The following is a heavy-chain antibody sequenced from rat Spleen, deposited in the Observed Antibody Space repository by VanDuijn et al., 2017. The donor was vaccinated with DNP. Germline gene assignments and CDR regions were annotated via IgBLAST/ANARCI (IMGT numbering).Heavy chain of an antibody. J-gene: IGHJ2*01. D-gene: IGHD1-3*01. V-gene: IGHV5-58*01. CDR3: ARWDYGSYGFDY. Sequence: EVQLVETGGGLVQPGRSLKLSCVASGFTFSGYWMYWIRQAPEKGLEWVAAISPSGSRTYYPDSVKGRFTITRDNAKSSLYLQMNSLKSEDTATYYCARWDYGSYGFDYWGQGVMVTVSS. CDR2: ISPSGSRT. CDR1: GFTFSGYW.